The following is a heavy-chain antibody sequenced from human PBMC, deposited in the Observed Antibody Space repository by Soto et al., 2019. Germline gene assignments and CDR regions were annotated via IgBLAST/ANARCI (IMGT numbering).Heavy chain of an antibody. Sequence: QVQLQESGPGLVKPSQTLSLTCTVSGGSISSGGYYWSWIRQHPGKGLEWIGYIYYSGSTYYNPSLKSRVTISVDTSKNQFSLKLSSVTAADTAVYYCARRGDYGDYDEFDYWGQGTLVTVSS. V-gene: IGHV4-31*03. CDR2: IYYSGST. J-gene: IGHJ4*02. CDR3: ARRGDYGDYDEFDY. D-gene: IGHD4-17*01. CDR1: GGSISSGGYY.